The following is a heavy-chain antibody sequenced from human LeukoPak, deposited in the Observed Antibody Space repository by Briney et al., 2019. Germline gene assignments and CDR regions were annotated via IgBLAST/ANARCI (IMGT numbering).Heavy chain of an antibody. CDR1: GFTVNSNS. CDR2: IYSGDST. V-gene: IGHV3-53*01. Sequence: GGSLRLSCAASGFTVNSNSMSWVRQATGKGLECVAAIYSGDSTYYPDSVKGRFSISRDNSKNTLYLQMSSLRAEDTAIYYCVGRPYYYYGMDVWGQGTTVTVTS. CDR3: VGRPYYYYGMDV. J-gene: IGHJ6*02.